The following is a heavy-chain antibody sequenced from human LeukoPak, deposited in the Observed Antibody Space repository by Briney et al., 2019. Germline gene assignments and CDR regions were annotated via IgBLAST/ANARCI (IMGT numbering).Heavy chain of an antibody. CDR3: ARTKTGYSSGWFGDLDN. CDR2: ISYDGSNK. Sequence: PGGSLRLSCAASGFTFSSYAIHWVRQAPGKGLEWVAVISYDGSNKYYADSVKGRFTISRDDSKNTLYLQMNSLRAEDTAVYYCARTKTGYSSGWFGDLDNWGQGTLVTVSS. J-gene: IGHJ4*02. V-gene: IGHV3-30*04. D-gene: IGHD6-19*01. CDR1: GFTFSSYA.